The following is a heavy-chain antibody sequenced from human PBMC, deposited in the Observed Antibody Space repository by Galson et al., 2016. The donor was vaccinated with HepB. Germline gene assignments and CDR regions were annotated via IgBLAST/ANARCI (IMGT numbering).Heavy chain of an antibody. J-gene: IGHJ4*02. Sequence: SLRLSCAASGFTFTNYWMTWVRQAPGKGLEWVANIKEDGTEKCYADSVKGRFTISRDNARNSLYLQMNSLRAEDTAVYYCAKDLDYYGSESYGDSDYWGQGTLVTVSS. CDR3: AKDLDYYGSESYGDSDY. CDR2: IKEDGTEK. V-gene: IGHV3-7*01. CDR1: GFTFTNYW. D-gene: IGHD3-10*01.